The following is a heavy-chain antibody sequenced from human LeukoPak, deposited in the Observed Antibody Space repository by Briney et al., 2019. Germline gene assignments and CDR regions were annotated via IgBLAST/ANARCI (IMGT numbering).Heavy chain of an antibody. CDR2: IIQDGSVT. D-gene: IGHD3-16*01. J-gene: IGHJ4*02. V-gene: IGHV3-74*01. CDR1: GITFSNYY. CDR3: ATDDYRGLGY. Sequence: GGSLRLPCVTSGITFSNYYMHWVRQVPGEGLVWVSHIIQDGSVTSYADSVKGRFTISRGNAKNTVYLQLNNLRAEDTAVYYCATDDYRGLGYWGQGTLVTVSS.